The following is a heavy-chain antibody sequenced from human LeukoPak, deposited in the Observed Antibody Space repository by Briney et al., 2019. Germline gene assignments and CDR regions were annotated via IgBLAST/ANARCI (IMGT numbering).Heavy chain of an antibody. CDR2: IYSSGST. J-gene: IGHJ6*03. V-gene: IGHV4-59*01. CDR3: ARVFDSGSQAYFYYMDV. CDR1: GGSISSYY. Sequence: SETLSLTCTVSGGSISSYYWSWIRQPPGKGLEWIGYIYSSGSTNYNPSLKSRVTMSVDTSKNQLSLKVSSVTAADTAVYYCARVFDSGSQAYFYYMDVWGKGTTVIISS. D-gene: IGHD3-10*01.